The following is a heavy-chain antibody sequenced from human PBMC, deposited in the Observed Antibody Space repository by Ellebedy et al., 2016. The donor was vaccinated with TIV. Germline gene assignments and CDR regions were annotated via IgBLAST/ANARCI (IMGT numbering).Heavy chain of an antibody. J-gene: IGHJ5*02. V-gene: IGHV3-13*01. CDR2: IGTAGDT. CDR3: ARGLVKGWYMTAWFNP. CDR1: GFTFSSYD. Sequence: GESLKISXAASGFTFSSYDMHWVRQATGKGLEWVSAIGTAGDTYYPGSVKGRFTISRENAKNSLYLQMNSLRAEDTAVYYCARGLVKGWYMTAWFNPWGQGTLVTVSS. D-gene: IGHD2-15*01.